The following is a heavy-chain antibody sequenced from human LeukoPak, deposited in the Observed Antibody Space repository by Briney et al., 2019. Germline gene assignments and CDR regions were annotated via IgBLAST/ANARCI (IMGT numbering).Heavy chain of an antibody. CDR2: ISYDGSNK. CDR1: GFTFSSYG. Sequence: GRSLRLSCAASGFTFSSYGMHWVRQAPGKGLEWVAVISYDGSNKYYADSVKGRFTISRDNSKNTLYLQMNSLRAEDTAVYYCARDPFGGGLLGGYFDYWGQGTLVTVSS. V-gene: IGHV3-30*03. J-gene: IGHJ4*02. CDR3: ARDPFGGGLLGGYFDY. D-gene: IGHD2-15*01.